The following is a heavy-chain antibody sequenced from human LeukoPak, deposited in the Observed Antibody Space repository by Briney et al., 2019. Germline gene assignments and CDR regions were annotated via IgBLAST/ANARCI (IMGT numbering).Heavy chain of an antibody. J-gene: IGHJ4*02. CDR1: GFTFSSYG. D-gene: IGHD2-2*01. CDR3: AKTGGMKYQLPDYYFDY. Sequence: PGRSLRLSCAASGFTFSSYGMHWVRQAPGKGLEWVAVISYDGSNKYYADSVKGRFTISRDNSKNTLYLQMNSLRAEDTAVYYCAKTGGMKYQLPDYYFDYWGQGTLVTVSS. CDR2: ISYDGSNK. V-gene: IGHV3-30*18.